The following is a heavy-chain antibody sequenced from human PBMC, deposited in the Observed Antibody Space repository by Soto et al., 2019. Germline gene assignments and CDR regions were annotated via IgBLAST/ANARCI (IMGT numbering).Heavy chain of an antibody. CDR2: IYYSGST. J-gene: IGHJ3*02. CDR3: ARTGYYASSDYLMTDVTSGAFDI. V-gene: IGHV4-59*01. CDR1: GGPIGSYY. Sequence: SETLSLTCTVAGGPIGSYYWSWIRQPPGKKQEWIGYIYYSGSTNYNPSLKSRVTISVDTSKKQFALKLSSVTAADTAVYYCARTGYYASSDYLMTDVTSGAFDIWGQGTMVTVS. D-gene: IGHD3-22*01.